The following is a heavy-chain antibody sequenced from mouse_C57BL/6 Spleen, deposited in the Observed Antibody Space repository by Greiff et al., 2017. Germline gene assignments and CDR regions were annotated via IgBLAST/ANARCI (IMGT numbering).Heavy chain of an antibody. D-gene: IGHD1-1*01. V-gene: IGHV5-16*01. CDR2: INYDGSST. CDR3: ARPGSSYWYFDV. CDR1: GFTFSDYY. Sequence: EVKLMESEGGLVQPGSSMKLSCTASGFTFSDYYMAWVRQVPEKGLEWVANINYDGSSTYYLDSLKSRFIISRDNAKNILYLQMSSLKSEDTATYYCARPGSSYWYFDVWGTGTTVTGSS. J-gene: IGHJ1*03.